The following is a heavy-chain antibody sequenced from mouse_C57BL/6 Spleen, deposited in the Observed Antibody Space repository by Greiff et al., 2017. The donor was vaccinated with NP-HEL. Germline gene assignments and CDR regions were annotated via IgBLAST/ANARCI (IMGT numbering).Heavy chain of an antibody. J-gene: IGHJ2*01. CDR1: GYTFTSYW. Sequence: VQLQQSGAELAKPGASVKLSCKASGYTFTSYWMHWVKQRPGQGLEWIGYINPSGGYTKYNQTFKDKATLTADKSSSTAYMQLSSLKYEASAVDCGARAGLRYYFDYWGKGTTLTVSS. CDR2: INPSGGYT. CDR3: ARAGLRYYFDY. V-gene: IGHV1-7*01. D-gene: IGHD1-1*01.